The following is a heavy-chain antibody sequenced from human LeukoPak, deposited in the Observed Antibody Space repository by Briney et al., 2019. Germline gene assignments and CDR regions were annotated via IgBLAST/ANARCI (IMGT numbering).Heavy chain of an antibody. CDR3: ARGGPLSYSGSLYGAFDI. Sequence: GGSLRLSCAASGFTFNSYWTIWVRQAPGKGLEWVANINPDGSGKYYVDSVKGRFTISRDNSKNTLYLQMNSLRAEDTAVYYCARGGPLSYSGSLYGAFDIWGQGTMVTVSS. CDR1: GFTFNSYW. J-gene: IGHJ3*02. V-gene: IGHV3-7*01. CDR2: INPDGSGK. D-gene: IGHD1-26*01.